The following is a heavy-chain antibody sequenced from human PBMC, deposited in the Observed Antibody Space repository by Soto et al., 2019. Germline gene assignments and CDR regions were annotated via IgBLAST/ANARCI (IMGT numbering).Heavy chain of an antibody. CDR3: AKFVVRGVKMNVFDF. V-gene: IGHV3-23*01. D-gene: IGHD3-10*01. J-gene: IGHJ3*01. CDR1: GFTFSSYA. CDR2: ISGSGGST. Sequence: GGSLRLSCAASGFTFSSYAMSWVRQAPGKGLEWVSAISGSGGSTYYADSVKGRFTISRDNSKNTLYLQMNSLRAEDRALYYFAKFVVRGVKMNVFDFWGQGTMVTVSS.